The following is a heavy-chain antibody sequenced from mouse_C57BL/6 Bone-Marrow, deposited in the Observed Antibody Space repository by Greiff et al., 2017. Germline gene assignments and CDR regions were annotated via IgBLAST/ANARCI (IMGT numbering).Heavy chain of an antibody. CDR2: INPSSGYT. Sequence: QVQLQQSGAELAKPGASVKLSCKATGYTFTSYWMHWVKQRPGQGLEWIGYINPSSGYTKYNQKFKDKDTMTADKSSSTAYMQLSSLTYEDSAVYYCARGVPHAMDYWGQGTSVTVSS. J-gene: IGHJ4*01. CDR3: ARGVPHAMDY. CDR1: GYTFTSYW. V-gene: IGHV1-7*01.